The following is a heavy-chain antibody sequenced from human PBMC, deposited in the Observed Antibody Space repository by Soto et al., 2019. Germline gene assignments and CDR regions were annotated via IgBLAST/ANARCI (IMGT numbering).Heavy chain of an antibody. CDR1: GGSFSGYY. V-gene: IGHV4-34*01. CDR2: INHSGST. CDR3: ARGPERGSEYYDILTGYYYYMDV. J-gene: IGHJ6*03. Sequence: PSETLSLTCAVYGGSFSGYYWSWIRQPPGKGLEWIGEINHSGSTNYNPSLKSRVTISVDTSKNQFSLKLSSVTAADTAVYYCARGPERGSEYYDILTGYYYYMDVWGKGTTVTVSS. D-gene: IGHD3-9*01.